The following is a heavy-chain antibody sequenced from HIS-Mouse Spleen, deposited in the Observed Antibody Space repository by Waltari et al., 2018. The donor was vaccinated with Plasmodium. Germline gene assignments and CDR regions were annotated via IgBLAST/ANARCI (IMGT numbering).Heavy chain of an antibody. Sequence: QVQLQESGPGLVKPSETLSLTCTVPGGPISSYYWSWIRQPPGKRLEWIAYIYYSGSTNYNPSLKSRVTISVDTSKNQFSLKLSSVTAADTAVFYCARGGYSSSSYYFDYWGQGTLVTVSS. CDR2: IYYSGST. CDR3: ARGGYSSSSYYFDY. CDR1: GGPISSYY. J-gene: IGHJ4*02. D-gene: IGHD6-6*01. V-gene: IGHV4-59*01.